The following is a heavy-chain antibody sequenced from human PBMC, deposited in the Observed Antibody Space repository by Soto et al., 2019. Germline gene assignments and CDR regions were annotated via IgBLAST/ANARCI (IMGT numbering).Heavy chain of an antibody. J-gene: IGHJ3*02. V-gene: IGHV3-33*01. Sequence: VQLVESGGGVVQPGRSLRLSCAASGFTFSSYGMHWVRQAPGKGLEWVAVIWYDGSNKYYADSVKGRFTISRDNSKNTLYLQMNSLRAEDTAVYYCARDGFLEWPTRDAFDIWGQGTMVTVSS. CDR2: IWYDGSNK. CDR3: ARDGFLEWPTRDAFDI. D-gene: IGHD3-3*01. CDR1: GFTFSSYG.